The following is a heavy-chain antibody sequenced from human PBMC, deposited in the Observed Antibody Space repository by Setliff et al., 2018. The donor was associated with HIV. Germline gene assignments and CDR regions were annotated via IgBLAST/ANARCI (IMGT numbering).Heavy chain of an antibody. CDR2: FDPEDGET. D-gene: IGHD6-13*01. Sequence: ASVKVSCKISGSTLTELSIHWVRQAPGTGLEWMANFDPEDGETFYAQKFQGRLTMTEDTSTDTAYMELSSLGSDDTAMYYCATDPGYSSTWYSESFQHWGQGTVVTVSS. V-gene: IGHV1-24*01. CDR1: GSTLTELS. CDR3: ATDPGYSSTWYSESFQH. J-gene: IGHJ1*01.